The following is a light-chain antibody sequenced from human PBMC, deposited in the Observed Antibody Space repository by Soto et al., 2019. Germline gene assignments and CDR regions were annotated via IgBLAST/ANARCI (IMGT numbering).Light chain of an antibody. J-gene: IGKJ4*01. CDR3: QQYGSPLIT. CDR2: GAS. Sequence: ELGLTQSPGTLPLSPGERATLSCRASQSVSSSYLAWYQQKPGQAPRRLIYGASSRTTGIPDRFSGGGSGTDFTVKISRLEPEEWAGYYCQQYGSPLITFGVGTKVQIK. CDR1: QSVSSSY. V-gene: IGKV3-20*01.